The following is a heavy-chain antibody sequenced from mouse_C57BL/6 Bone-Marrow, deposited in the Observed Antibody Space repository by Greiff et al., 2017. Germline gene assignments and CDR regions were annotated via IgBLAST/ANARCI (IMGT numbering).Heavy chain of an antibody. CDR2: FIDGGSYT. CDR1: GFPFSSYA. Sequence: EVKLVESGGGLVKPGGSLTLSCAVSGFPFSSYALSWCRQTLAKRVVWVANFIDGGSYTYNTDNVKGRFTIARDNTKNNLYLHMNHLKSEDTATYYCARDFLCRDYWGWGTSVTVSA. J-gene: IGHJ4*01. CDR3: ARDFLCRDY. V-gene: IGHV5-4*01.